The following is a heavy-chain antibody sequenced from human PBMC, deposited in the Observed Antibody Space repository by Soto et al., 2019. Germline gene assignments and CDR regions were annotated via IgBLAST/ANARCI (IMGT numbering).Heavy chain of an antibody. D-gene: IGHD4-17*01. J-gene: IGHJ4*01. Sequence: EVQLLEYGGGLVQRGESMRLSCVASGFTFNKYAMTWVRQARGQGLEWVSSISGSSSTTYYADSVKGRFTIASDHSKNTVYLHIQTLSTEDTAVYDCSPTRYDYSDDAVGYWGKGTLVTFSS. CDR1: GFTFNKYA. CDR2: ISGSSSTT. CDR3: SPTRYDYSDDAVGY. V-gene: IGHV3-23*01.